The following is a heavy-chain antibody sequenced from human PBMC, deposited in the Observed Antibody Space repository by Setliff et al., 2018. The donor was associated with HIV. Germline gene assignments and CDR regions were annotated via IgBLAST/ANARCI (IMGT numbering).Heavy chain of an antibody. CDR2: IYTSGNSRYT. J-gene: IGHJ5*02. V-gene: IGHV4-61*09. D-gene: IGHD3-3*01. CDR3: AREREAWSAYDS. CDR1: GASVTNVLYY. Sequence: PSETLSLTCTVSGASVTNVLYYWSWLRQPAGKGLEWIGHIYTSGNSRYTNYNSSLESRVAISLDTSSNQFSLELSSVTAADTAVYHCAREREAWSAYDSWGQGTLVTVSS.